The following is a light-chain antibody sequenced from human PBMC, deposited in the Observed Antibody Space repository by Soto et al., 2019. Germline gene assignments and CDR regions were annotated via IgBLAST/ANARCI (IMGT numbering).Light chain of an antibody. CDR2: ELS. Sequence: QSALTQPASVSGSPGQSITISCTGASSDVGGYNYVSWYQQHPGKAPKLIIYELSNRPSGVSNRFSRSKSGNTASLTISGLQAADEADYYCNSYTSKSTGVFGTGTKVTVL. CDR1: SSDVGGYNY. J-gene: IGLJ1*01. V-gene: IGLV2-14*01. CDR3: NSYTSKSTGV.